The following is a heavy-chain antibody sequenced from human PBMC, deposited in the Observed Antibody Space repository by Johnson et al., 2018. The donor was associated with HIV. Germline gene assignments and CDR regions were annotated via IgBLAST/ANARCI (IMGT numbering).Heavy chain of an antibody. V-gene: IGHV3-15*01. D-gene: IGHD3/OR15-3a*01. Sequence: VQLVDSGGGVVKPGGSLRLSCAASGFIFSNAWMSWVRQAPGKGLEWVGRIKSETDGGTTDYAEPVKDRSTISRYDSTHTLFLQLNSLKTDDTAIYYCYDFWSGQGFDIWGKGTMVTVSS. CDR2: IKSETDGGTT. CDR1: GFIFSNAW. CDR3: YDFWSGQGFDI. J-gene: IGHJ3*02.